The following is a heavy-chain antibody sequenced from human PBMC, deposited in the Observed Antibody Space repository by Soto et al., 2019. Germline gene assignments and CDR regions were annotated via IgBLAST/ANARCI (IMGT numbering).Heavy chain of an antibody. CDR2: IFSNDEK. V-gene: IGHV2-26*01. CDR1: GFSLSNARMG. CDR3: ARVYDFWSGSLNYYYYGMDV. J-gene: IGHJ6*02. Sequence: KESGPVLVKPTETLTLTCTVSGFSLSNARMGVSWIRQPPGKALEWLAHIFSNDEKSYSTSLKSRLTISKDTSKSQVVLTMTNMDPVDTATYYCARVYDFWSGSLNYYYYGMDVWGQGTTVTVSS. D-gene: IGHD3-3*01.